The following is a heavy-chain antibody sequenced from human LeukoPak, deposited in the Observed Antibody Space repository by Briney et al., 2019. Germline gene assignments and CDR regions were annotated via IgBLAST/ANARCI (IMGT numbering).Heavy chain of an antibody. Sequence: ASVKVSCKASGDTFTSYYMHWVRQAPGQGLEWMGIINPSGGSTSYAQKFQGRVTMTRDTSTSTVYMELSSLRSEDTAVYYCARGSHLDSNADKSCDYWGQGTLVTVSS. CDR1: GDTFTSYY. D-gene: IGHD3-22*01. J-gene: IGHJ4*02. CDR3: ARGSHLDSNADKSCDY. V-gene: IGHV1-46*01. CDR2: INPSGGST.